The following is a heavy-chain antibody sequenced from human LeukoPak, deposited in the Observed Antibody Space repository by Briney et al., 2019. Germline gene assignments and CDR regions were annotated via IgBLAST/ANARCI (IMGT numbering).Heavy chain of an antibody. Sequence: ASVKVSCKASGYTFTGYYMHWVRQAPGQGLEWMGWINPNSGGTNYAQKFQGRVTMTRGTSISTAYMELSRLRSDDTAVYYCARHIVVVPAAIDHDAFDIWGQGTMVTVSS. CDR2: INPNSGGT. CDR3: ARHIVVVPAAIDHDAFDI. J-gene: IGHJ3*02. V-gene: IGHV1-2*02. CDR1: GYTFTGYY. D-gene: IGHD2-2*01.